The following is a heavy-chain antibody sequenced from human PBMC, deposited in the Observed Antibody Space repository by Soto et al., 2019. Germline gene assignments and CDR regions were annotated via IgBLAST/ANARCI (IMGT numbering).Heavy chain of an antibody. Sequence: SVKVSCKASGFTFTSSAVQWVRQALGQRLEWIGWIVVGSGNTNYAQKFQERVTITRDMSTSTAYMELSSLRSEDTAVYYCAAERVTYYNDSSGYYGAFDIRGQGTMVAV. CDR2: IVVGSGNT. CDR1: GFTFTSSA. J-gene: IGHJ3*02. V-gene: IGHV1-58*01. CDR3: AAERVTYYNDSSGYYGAFDI. D-gene: IGHD3-22*01.